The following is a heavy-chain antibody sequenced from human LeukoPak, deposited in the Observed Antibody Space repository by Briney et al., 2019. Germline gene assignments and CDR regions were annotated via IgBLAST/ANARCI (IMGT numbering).Heavy chain of an antibody. CDR2: INHSGST. V-gene: IGHV4-34*01. CDR1: GGSFSGYY. J-gene: IGHJ5*02. D-gene: IGHD3-3*01. Sequence: PSETLSLTCAVYGGSFSGYYWSWIRQPPGKGLEWIGEINHSGSTNYNPSPKSRVTISVDTSKNQFSLKLSSVTAADTAVYYCARDRYYDFWSGSPKYNWFDPWGQGTLVTVSS. CDR3: ARDRYYDFWSGSPKYNWFDP.